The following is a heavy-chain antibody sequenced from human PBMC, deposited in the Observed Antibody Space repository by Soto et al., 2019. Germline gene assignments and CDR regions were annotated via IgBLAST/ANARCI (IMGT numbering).Heavy chain of an antibody. CDR3: ARVYSSGYYYPIDY. CDR1: GGSISSYY. CDR2: IYYSGGT. Sequence: PSETLSLTCTVSGGSISSYYWSWIRQPPGKGLEWIGYIYYSGGTNYNPSHKSQFTISVDTSKNQFSLKLSSVTAVDTAVYFCARVYSSGYYYPIDYWGKGTLVTVS. D-gene: IGHD3-22*01. V-gene: IGHV4-59*01. J-gene: IGHJ4*02.